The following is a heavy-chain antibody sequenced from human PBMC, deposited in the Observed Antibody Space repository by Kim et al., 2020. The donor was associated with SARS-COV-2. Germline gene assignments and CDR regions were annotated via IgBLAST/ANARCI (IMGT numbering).Heavy chain of an antibody. V-gene: IGHV1-46*01. J-gene: IGHJ5*02. D-gene: IGHD2-2*01. CDR3: ARDSRPAANYWFDP. Sequence: AQKFQGRVTMTRDTSTSTVYMELSSLRSEDTAVYYCARDSRPAANYWFDPWGQGTLVTVSS.